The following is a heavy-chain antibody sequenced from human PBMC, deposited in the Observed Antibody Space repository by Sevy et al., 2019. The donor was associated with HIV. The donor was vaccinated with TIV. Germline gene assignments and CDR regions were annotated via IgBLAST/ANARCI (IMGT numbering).Heavy chain of an antibody. CDR1: GFIFSNYS. J-gene: IGHJ4*02. CDR2: ISGRSSYI. D-gene: IGHD2-2*01. V-gene: IGHV3-21*01. Sequence: LSLTCAASGFIFSNYSMNWVRQAPGKGLEGVSSISGRSSYIYNADSVKGRFTISRDNAKNSLYLQMNSLRAEDTAVYYCARVLRVVRIDYFDYWGQGTLVTVSS. CDR3: ARVLRVVRIDYFDY.